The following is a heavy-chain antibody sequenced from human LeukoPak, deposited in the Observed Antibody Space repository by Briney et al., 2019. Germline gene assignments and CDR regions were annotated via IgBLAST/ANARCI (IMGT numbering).Heavy chain of an antibody. J-gene: IGHJ4*02. CDR3: ARGALDFDY. Sequence: GGSLRPSCAASGFTFSSYVMHWVRQAPGKGLEWVAVVSYDGNNKYYADSVKGRFTISRDNSKNTLYLHMNSLKDEDTAVYYCARGALDFDYWGQGTLVTVSS. CDR2: VSYDGNNK. V-gene: IGHV3-30*03. CDR1: GFTFSSYV.